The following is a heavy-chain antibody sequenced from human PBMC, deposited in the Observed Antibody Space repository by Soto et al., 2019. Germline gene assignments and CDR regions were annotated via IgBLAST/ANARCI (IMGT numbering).Heavy chain of an antibody. D-gene: IGHD2-21*02. J-gene: IGHJ6*02. CDR1: GFTFSSYA. CDR2: ISGSGGST. V-gene: IGHV3-23*01. Sequence: PGGSLRLSCAASGFTFSSYAMSWVRQAPGKGLEWVSAISGSGGSTYYADSVKGRFTISRDNSKNTLYLQMNSLRAEDTAVYYFAKSLAYCGGDCYADGMDVWGQGTTVTVSS. CDR3: AKSLAYCGGDCYADGMDV.